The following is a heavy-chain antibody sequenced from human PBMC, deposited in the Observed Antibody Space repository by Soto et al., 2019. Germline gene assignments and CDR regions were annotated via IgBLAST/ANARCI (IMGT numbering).Heavy chain of an antibody. CDR2: MNPDSGST. Sequence: QVQLVQSGAEVKKPGASVKVSCKPSGYPFTSYHVNWVRQAPGQGLEGMGWMNPDSGSTDYALKFQGRLTMTRNTSMSTAYLELRSLTAEDTAIYLCARGRFISKGSDSGWYVAHWGQGTQVIVSS. CDR1: GYPFTSYH. J-gene: IGHJ5*02. CDR3: ARGRFISKGSDSGWYVAH. V-gene: IGHV1-8*01. D-gene: IGHD6-19*01.